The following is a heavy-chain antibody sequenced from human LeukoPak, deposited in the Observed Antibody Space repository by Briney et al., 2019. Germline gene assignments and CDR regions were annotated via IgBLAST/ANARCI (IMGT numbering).Heavy chain of an antibody. D-gene: IGHD4-17*01. V-gene: IGHV3-48*01. J-gene: IGHJ2*01. Sequence: PGGSLRLSCAASGLTFSSYSTNWVRQAPGKGLEWVSYISSSSSTIYYADSVKGRFTISRDNAKNSLYLQMNSLRAEDTAVYYCARERGDYGDSRANWYFDLWGRGTLVTVSS. CDR2: ISSSSSTI. CDR3: ARERGDYGDSRANWYFDL. CDR1: GLTFSSYS.